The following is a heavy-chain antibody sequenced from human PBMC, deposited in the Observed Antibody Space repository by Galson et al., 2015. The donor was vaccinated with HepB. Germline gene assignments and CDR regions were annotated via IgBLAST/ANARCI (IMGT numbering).Heavy chain of an antibody. CDR3: AREHHYGSGSYYKWANYYYYGMDV. CDR2: IYYSGST. J-gene: IGHJ6*02. Sequence: TLSLTCPVSGGPISSSSYYWGWIRPPPGKGLEWIGSIYYSGSTYYNPSLKSRVTISVDTSKNQFSLKLSSVTAADTAVYYCAREHHYGSGSYYKWANYYYYGMDVWGQGTTVTVSS. D-gene: IGHD3-10*01. CDR1: GGPISSSSYY. V-gene: IGHV4-39*07.